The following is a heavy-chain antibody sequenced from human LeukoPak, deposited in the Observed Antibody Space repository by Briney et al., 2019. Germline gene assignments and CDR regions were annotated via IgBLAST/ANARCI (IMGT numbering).Heavy chain of an antibody. CDR3: AREGPLQPTSSVSWFDP. D-gene: IGHD3-16*01. Sequence: SETLSLTCTVSGGSISSSNWWSWVRQPPGKGLEWIGEIYHSGSTNYNPSLKSRVTISVDKSKNQFSLKLSSVTAADTAVYYCAREGPLQPTSSVSWFDPWGQGTLVTVSS. CDR2: IYHSGST. V-gene: IGHV4-4*02. J-gene: IGHJ5*02. CDR1: GGSISSSNW.